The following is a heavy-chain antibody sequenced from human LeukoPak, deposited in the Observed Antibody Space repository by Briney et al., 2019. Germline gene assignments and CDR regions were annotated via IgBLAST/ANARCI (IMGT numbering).Heavy chain of an antibody. CDR3: TRDRAGTQSWVEFDL. D-gene: IGHD3-10*01. V-gene: IGHV3-66*03. J-gene: IGHJ5*02. Sequence: GGSLRLSCAASGFSVSSTYMSWVRQTPGKGLEWVSLIYTSGSTFYADSVMGRFTISRDNSKNTLFLQMNSLRAEDSAVYYCTRDRAGTQSWVEFDLWGQGTLVTVSS. CDR2: IYTSGST. CDR1: GFSVSSTY.